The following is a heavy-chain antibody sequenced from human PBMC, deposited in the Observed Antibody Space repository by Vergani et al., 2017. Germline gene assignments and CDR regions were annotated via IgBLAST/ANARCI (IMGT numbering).Heavy chain of an antibody. CDR3: AKDIVGARTFYYYYGMDV. CDR1: GFTFDDYA. D-gene: IGHD1-26*01. V-gene: IGHV3-9*01. CDR2: ISWNSGSI. Sequence: EVQLLESGGGLVQPGGSLRLSCAASGFTFDDYAMHWVRQAPGKGLEWVSGISWNSGSIGYADSVKGRFTISRDNAKNSLYLQMNSLRAEDTALYYCAKDIVGARTFYYYYGMDVWGQGTTVTVSS. J-gene: IGHJ6*02.